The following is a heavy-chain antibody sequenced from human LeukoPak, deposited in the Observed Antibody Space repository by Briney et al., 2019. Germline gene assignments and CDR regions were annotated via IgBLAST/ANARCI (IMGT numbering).Heavy chain of an antibody. Sequence: GGSQRLSCAASGFTFDDYAMHWVRQAPGKGLEWVSLISGDGGSTYYADSVKGRFTISRDNSKNSLYLQMNSLRTEDTALYYCAKDMVRGVMSSYYYGMDVWGQGTTVTVSS. J-gene: IGHJ6*02. D-gene: IGHD3-10*01. CDR3: AKDMVRGVMSSYYYGMDV. CDR1: GFTFDDYA. CDR2: ISGDGGST. V-gene: IGHV3-43*02.